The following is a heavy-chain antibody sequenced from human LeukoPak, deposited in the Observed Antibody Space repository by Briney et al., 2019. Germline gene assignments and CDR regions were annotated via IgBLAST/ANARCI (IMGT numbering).Heavy chain of an antibody. V-gene: IGHV1-3*01. CDR3: ARVVFDGSGLNPFFDY. Sequence: GESLKISCKGSGYSFTSYWIGWVRQMPGKGLEWMGWINAGNGNTKYSQKFQGRVTITRDTSASTAYMELSSLRSEDTAVYYCARVVFDGSGLNPFFDYWGQGTLVTVSS. CDR2: INAGNGNT. CDR1: GYSFTSYW. D-gene: IGHD3-10*01. J-gene: IGHJ4*02.